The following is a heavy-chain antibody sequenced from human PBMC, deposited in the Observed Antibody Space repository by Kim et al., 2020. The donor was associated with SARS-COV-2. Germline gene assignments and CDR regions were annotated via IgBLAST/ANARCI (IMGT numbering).Heavy chain of an antibody. Sequence: SETLSLTCTVSGGSISSYYWSWIRQPPGKGLEWIGYIYYSGSTNYNPSLKSRVTISVDTSKNQFSLKLSSVTAADTAVYYCARASLGGVPAASLGEVYYYGMDVWGQGTTVTVSS. V-gene: IGHV4-59*13. CDR3: ARASLGGVPAASLGEVYYYGMDV. CDR2: IYYSGST. D-gene: IGHD2-2*01. CDR1: GGSISSYY. J-gene: IGHJ6*02.